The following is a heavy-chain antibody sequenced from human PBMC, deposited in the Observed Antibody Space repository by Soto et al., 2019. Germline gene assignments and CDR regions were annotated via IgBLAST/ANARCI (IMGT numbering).Heavy chain of an antibody. Sequence: GGSLRLSCAASGFTFSSYSMDWVRQAPGKGLEWVSSISSSSSYIYYADSVKGRFTISRDNAKNSLYLQMNSLRAEDTAVYYCARWGYDFWTGLDVWGKGTTVTVSS. CDR1: GFTFSSYS. CDR3: ARWGYDFWTGLDV. CDR2: ISSSSSYI. D-gene: IGHD3-3*01. J-gene: IGHJ6*04. V-gene: IGHV3-21*01.